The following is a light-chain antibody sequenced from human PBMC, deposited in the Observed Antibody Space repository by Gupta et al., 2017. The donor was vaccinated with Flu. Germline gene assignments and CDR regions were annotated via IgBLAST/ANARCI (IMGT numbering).Light chain of an antibody. CDR2: EVT. CDR1: SSDVGGFNY. J-gene: IGLJ1*01. V-gene: IGLV2-8*01. CDR3: SSYAGSDKDV. Sequence: SVTITCTGTSSDVGGFNYVSWHQPHPAKAPKLMIYEVTKRPSGVPGRFSGSKSGNTASLTVSGRQAEDEADYYCSSYAGSDKDVFGTGTKVTVL.